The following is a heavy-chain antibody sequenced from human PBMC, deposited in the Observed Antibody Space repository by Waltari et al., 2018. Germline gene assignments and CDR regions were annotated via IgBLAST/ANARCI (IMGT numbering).Heavy chain of an antibody. J-gene: IGHJ4*02. V-gene: IGHV4-59*01. Sequence: QVQLQESGPGLVKPSETLSLTCTVSGGPINNYSWSWIRQPPGKGLEWIGYIYYSGSTNYNPSLKRRVTISVDTSKNQFSLKLSSVTAADTAVYYCARDSSGYRSGWYNFDCWGQGTLVTVSS. CDR3: ARDSSGYRSGWYNFDC. CDR1: GGPINNYS. CDR2: IYYSGST. D-gene: IGHD6-19*01.